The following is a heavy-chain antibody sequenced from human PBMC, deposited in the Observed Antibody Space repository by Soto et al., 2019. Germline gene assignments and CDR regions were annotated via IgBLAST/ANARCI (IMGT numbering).Heavy chain of an antibody. CDR1: GFTFSNAW. J-gene: IGHJ4*02. CDR2: IRSKTDGGTT. D-gene: IGHD1-1*01. Sequence: EVQLVESGGGLVKPGGSLRLSCAASGFTFSNAWMSWARQAPGKGLEWVGHIRSKTDGGTTDYAAPVKGRFTISRDDSTTTLYLQMNSLKTEDTAVYYCGDNYYWGQGTLVTVSS. V-gene: IGHV3-15*01. CDR3: GDNYY.